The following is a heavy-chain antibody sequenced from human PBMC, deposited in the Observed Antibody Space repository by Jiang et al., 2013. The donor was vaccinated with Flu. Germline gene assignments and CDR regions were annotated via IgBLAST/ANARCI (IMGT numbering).Heavy chain of an antibody. J-gene: IGHJ6*03. V-gene: IGHV1-69*01. Sequence: SSYAISWVRQAPGQGLEWMGGIIPIFGTANYAQKFQGRVTITADESTSTAYMELSSLRSEDTAVYYCARVLLQGWDYDGSYYMDVWGKGTTVTVSS. CDR2: IIPIFGTA. CDR1: SSYA. CDR3: ARVLLQGWDYDGSYYMDV. D-gene: IGHD4-17*01.